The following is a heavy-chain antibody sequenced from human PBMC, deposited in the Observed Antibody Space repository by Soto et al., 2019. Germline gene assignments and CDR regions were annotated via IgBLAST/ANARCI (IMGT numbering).Heavy chain of an antibody. D-gene: IGHD2-2*02. CDR1: GGTFSSYA. J-gene: IGHJ6*02. CDR3: ARDGGGDIVVVPAAIRGYYYYGMDV. CDR2: IIPIFGTA. V-gene: IGHV1-69*01. Sequence: QVQLVQSGAEVKKPGSSVKVSCKASGGTFSSYAISWVRQAPGQGLEWMGGIIPIFGTANYAQKFQGRVTITADESTSTAYMELSSLRSEDTAVYYCARDGGGDIVVVPAAIRGYYYYGMDVWGQGTTVTVSS.